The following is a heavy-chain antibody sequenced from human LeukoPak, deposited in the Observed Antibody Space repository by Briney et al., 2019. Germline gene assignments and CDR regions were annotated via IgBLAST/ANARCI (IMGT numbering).Heavy chain of an antibody. J-gene: IGHJ4*02. D-gene: IGHD6-19*01. Sequence: GGSLRLSCAASGFTVRSNYLSWVRQAPGKGLEWVSVIYSGGSTYYADSVKGRFTISRDNSKNTLYLQMNSLRAEDTAVYYCARGLAVAGMGMWSYYFDYWGQGTLVTVSS. CDR1: GFTVRSNY. CDR2: IYSGGST. CDR3: ARGLAVAGMGMWSYYFDY. V-gene: IGHV3-53*01.